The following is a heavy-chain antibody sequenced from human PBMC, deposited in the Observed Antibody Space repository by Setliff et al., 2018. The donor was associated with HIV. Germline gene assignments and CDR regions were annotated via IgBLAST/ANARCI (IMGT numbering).Heavy chain of an antibody. CDR2: IYYNGST. Sequence: SETLSLTCSVSGASISSNSYYWGWIRQPPGKGLEWVGSIYYNGSTNYNPSLKSRVTISVDTSKNQFSLRLTSVTAADTAMYYCARVSRLHPFDPWGQGTLVTVSS. V-gene: IGHV4-39*07. CDR1: GASISSNSYY. J-gene: IGHJ5*02. D-gene: IGHD2-15*01. CDR3: ARVSRLHPFDP.